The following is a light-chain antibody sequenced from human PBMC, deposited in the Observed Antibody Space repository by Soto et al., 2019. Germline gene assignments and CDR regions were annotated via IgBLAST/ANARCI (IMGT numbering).Light chain of an antibody. CDR2: GAS. Sequence: EIVLTQSPGTLSLSPGERATLSCRASQSVSNNYLAWYQQKPGQAPRLLIYGASNRATGIPDRFSGSASGTEFTLTISRMEPDDSAVYYCQQYHDSPMNTFGQGTKLQIK. CDR1: QSVSNNY. V-gene: IGKV3-20*01. J-gene: IGKJ2*01. CDR3: QQYHDSPMNT.